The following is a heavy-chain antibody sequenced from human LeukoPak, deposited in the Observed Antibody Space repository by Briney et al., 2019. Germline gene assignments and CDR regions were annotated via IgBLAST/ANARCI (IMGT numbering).Heavy chain of an antibody. CDR3: ARVNTAVATFDF. CDR2: ISHGGNT. CDR1: GFAITSTYF. J-gene: IGHJ4*02. V-gene: IGHV4-38-2*02. D-gene: IGHD2-21*01. Sequence: SETLSLTCTVSGFAITSTYFWAWLRQSPGGGGEGFATISHGGNTYYNPSLKTRVTMSIDTSKTQFSLELTSVTAADTAVYYCARVNTAVATFDFWGQGTRVTVSS.